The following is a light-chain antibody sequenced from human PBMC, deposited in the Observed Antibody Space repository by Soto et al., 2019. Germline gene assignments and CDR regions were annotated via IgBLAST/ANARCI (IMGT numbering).Light chain of an antibody. CDR3: QQRSNWPPWT. CDR2: GAS. Sequence: DIVLTQSPATLSLSPGERATLTCRARQSVSSFLAWYQQKPGQAPRLLIYGASIRATGIPARFSGSGSGTDFTLTISSLEPEDFAVYYCQQRSNWPPWTFGQGTKVDI. V-gene: IGKV3-11*01. CDR1: QSVSSF. J-gene: IGKJ1*01.